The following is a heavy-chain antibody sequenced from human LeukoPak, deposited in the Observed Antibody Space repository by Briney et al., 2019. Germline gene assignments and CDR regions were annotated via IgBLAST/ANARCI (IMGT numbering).Heavy chain of an antibody. Sequence: SGTLSLTCAVSGGSISSSNWWSWVRQPPGKGLEWIGEIYHSGSTNYNPSLKSRVTISVDTSKNQFSLKLSSVTAADTAVYYCARVLTRSFYSSGWFDYWGQGILVTVSS. D-gene: IGHD6-19*01. J-gene: IGHJ4*02. V-gene: IGHV4-4*02. CDR1: GGSISSSNW. CDR3: ARVLTRSFYSSGWFDY. CDR2: IYHSGST.